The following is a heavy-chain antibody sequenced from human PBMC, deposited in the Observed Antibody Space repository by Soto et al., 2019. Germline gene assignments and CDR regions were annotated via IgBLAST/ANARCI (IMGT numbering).Heavy chain of an antibody. Sequence: SQTLSLTCVISGDSVSSNTAVWNWIRQSPSRGLEWLGRTYYRCQWYNDYALSVKSLIIINADTSKNHFSLQLSSVTPDDTAVYYCARAVIGVAFDFWGQGTLVTVSS. J-gene: IGHJ4*02. V-gene: IGHV6-1*01. D-gene: IGHD2-8*01. CDR1: GDSVSSNTAV. CDR2: TYYRCQWYN. CDR3: ARAVIGVAFDF.